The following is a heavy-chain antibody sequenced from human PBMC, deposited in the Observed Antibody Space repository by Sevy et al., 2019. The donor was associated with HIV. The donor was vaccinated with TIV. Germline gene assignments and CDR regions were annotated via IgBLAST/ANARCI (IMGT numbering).Heavy chain of an antibody. CDR3: ARGGHPYYYYYMDV. Sequence: ASVKVSCKASGYPFTNFDIYWVRQAAGQGLEWMGWMNPHSGKVSYAQQFQGRVTMTRDTSISTVFMELRSLRSADTAIYYCARGGHPYYYYYMDVWGKGTTVTVSS. J-gene: IGHJ6*03. CDR2: MNPHSGKV. CDR1: GYPFTNFD. V-gene: IGHV1-8*01.